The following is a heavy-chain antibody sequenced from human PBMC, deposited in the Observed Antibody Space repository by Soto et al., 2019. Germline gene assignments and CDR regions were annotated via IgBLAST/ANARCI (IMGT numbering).Heavy chain of an antibody. D-gene: IGHD4-4*01. Sequence: EVQLVESGGGLVQPGGSLRLSCAASGFTFSSYSMNWVRQAPGKGLEWVSYISSSSSTIYYADSVKCRFTISRDNAKNSLYLQMNSLRAEDTAVYYCARGDYSKFYYYYYYMDVWGKGTTVTVSS. J-gene: IGHJ6*03. CDR3: ARGDYSKFYYYYYYMDV. CDR2: ISSSSSTI. V-gene: IGHV3-48*01. CDR1: GFTFSSYS.